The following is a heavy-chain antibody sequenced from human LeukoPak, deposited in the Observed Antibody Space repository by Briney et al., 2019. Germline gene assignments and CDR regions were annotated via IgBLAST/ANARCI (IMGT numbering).Heavy chain of an antibody. Sequence: ASVKVSCKASGYTFTSYYVHWVRQAPGQGLEWMGRINPNGGSTRYAQRFQGRVTMTRDTSTSTVYMELRSMRSEDTAVYYCAREQIGGYSYGLDYWGQGTLVTVSS. CDR3: AREQIGGYSYGLDY. CDR2: INPNGGST. V-gene: IGHV1-46*01. J-gene: IGHJ4*02. D-gene: IGHD5-18*01. CDR1: GYTFTSYY.